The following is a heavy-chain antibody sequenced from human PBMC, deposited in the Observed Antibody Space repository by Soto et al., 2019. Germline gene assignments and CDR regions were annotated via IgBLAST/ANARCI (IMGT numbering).Heavy chain of an antibody. Sequence: QVQLVESGGGVVQPGRSLRLSCAASGFTFSSYGMHWVRQAPGKGLEWVAVISYDGSNKYYEDSVKGRFPISRDNSKNTLYLQMNSLRAEDTAVYSCAILSSSWHAFDIWGQGTMVTVSS. CDR1: GFTFSSYG. CDR3: AILSSSWHAFDI. CDR2: ISYDGSNK. J-gene: IGHJ3*02. D-gene: IGHD6-13*01. V-gene: IGHV3-30*03.